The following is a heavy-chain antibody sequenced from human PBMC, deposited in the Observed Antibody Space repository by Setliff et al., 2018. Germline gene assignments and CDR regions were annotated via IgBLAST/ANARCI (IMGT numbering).Heavy chain of an antibody. CDR2: IDPDGLGK. D-gene: IGHD6-25*01. Sequence: GGSLRLSCVGSGFTISGYAMTWVRQAPGKGLEWVANIDPDGLGKYYIDSVRGRFTISRDNAQKTLYLHMNNLRADDTAVFYCVPGRGSWGQGALVTVSS. J-gene: IGHJ5*02. CDR1: GFTISGYA. V-gene: IGHV3-7*01. CDR3: VPGRGS.